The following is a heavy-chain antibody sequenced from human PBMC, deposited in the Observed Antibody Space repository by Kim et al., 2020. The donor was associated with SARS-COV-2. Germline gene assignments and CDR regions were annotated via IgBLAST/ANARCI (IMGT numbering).Heavy chain of an antibody. D-gene: IGHD4-17*01. V-gene: IGHV1-2*02. CDR3: VRDVSGHEDGDFDH. J-gene: IGHJ4*02. Sequence: ASVKVSCKASGYTFTGYFIHWVRQAPGQGLEWMGWINPKSGGTDYAQRFQGRATVTWDMSTTTFSMDLTSLRLDDTGVYFCVRDVSGHEDGDFDHWGQGT. CDR1: GYTFTGYF. CDR2: INPKSGGT.